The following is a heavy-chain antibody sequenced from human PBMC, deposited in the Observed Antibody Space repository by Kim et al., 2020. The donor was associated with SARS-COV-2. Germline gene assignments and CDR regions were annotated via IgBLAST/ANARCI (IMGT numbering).Heavy chain of an antibody. CDR1: GEYFSGYS. CDR2: ISLSGRT. CDR3: ARGDGENHVLFNTYPGHLDC. Sequence: SETLSLTCAVYGEYFSGYSWSWIRQSPGKGLEWLGEISLSGRTNFNPSLKSRVSMSINTSKNQFSLRLTSVTAADTAIYFCARGDGENHVLFNTYPGHLDCWGQGSPVSVSS. J-gene: IGHJ4*02. V-gene: IGHV4-34*01. D-gene: IGHD3-9*01.